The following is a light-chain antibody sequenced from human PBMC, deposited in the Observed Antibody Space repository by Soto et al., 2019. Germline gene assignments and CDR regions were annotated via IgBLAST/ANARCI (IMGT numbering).Light chain of an antibody. V-gene: IGKV3D-20*02. Sequence: EIVLTQSPRTLSLSPGERATLSCRASQSVSSNYVAWYQQKPGQTPRLLIYGASSRATGIPARFSGSGSGTDFTLTISSLEPEDFAVYYCQQRSNWPTFGQGTKVDIK. CDR2: GAS. CDR3: QQRSNWPT. J-gene: IGKJ1*01. CDR1: QSVSSNY.